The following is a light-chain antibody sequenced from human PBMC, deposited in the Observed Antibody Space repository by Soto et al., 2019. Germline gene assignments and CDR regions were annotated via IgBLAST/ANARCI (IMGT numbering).Light chain of an antibody. V-gene: IGKV1-5*01. J-gene: IGKJ2*01. CDR3: QQYYSFPYT. CDR1: QSIGDS. Sequence: DIQMTQSPSTLSASVGDRVTITCRASQSIGDSLAWYQQKPGKAPYLLISDVSSLERGVPSRFSGSGSGTDFTLTISCLQSEDFATYYCQQYYSFPYTFGQGTKVDIK. CDR2: DVS.